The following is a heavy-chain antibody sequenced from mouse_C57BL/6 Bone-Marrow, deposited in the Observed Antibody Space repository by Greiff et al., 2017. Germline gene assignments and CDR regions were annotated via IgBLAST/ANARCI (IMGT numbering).Heavy chain of an antibody. CDR2: IRNKANGYTT. J-gene: IGHJ3*01. CDR3: ARALYLAWFAY. Sequence: EVQVVESGGGLVQPGGSLSLSCAASGFTFTDYYMSWVRQPPGKALEWLGFIRNKANGYTTEYSASVKGRFTISRDNSQSILYLQMNALRAEDSATYYCARALYLAWFAYWGQGTLVTVSA. CDR1: GFTFTDYY. D-gene: IGHD5-1*01. V-gene: IGHV7-3*01.